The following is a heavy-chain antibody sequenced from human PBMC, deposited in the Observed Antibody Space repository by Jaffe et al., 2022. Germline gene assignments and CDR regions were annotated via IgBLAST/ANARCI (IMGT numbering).Heavy chain of an antibody. CDR3: AKEWRLRGTGAFDI. Sequence: QVQLVESGGGVVQPGGSLRLSCAASGFTFSSYGMHWVRQAPGKGLEWVAFIRYDGSNKYYADSVKGRFTISRDNSKNTLYLQMNSLRAEDTAVYYCAKEWRLRGTGAFDIWGQGTMVTVSS. CDR2: IRYDGSNK. CDR1: GFTFSSYG. J-gene: IGHJ3*02. V-gene: IGHV3-30*02. D-gene: IGHD3-3*01.